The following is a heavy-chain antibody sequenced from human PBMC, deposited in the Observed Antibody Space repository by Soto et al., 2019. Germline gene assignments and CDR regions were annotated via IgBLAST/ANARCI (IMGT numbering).Heavy chain of an antibody. CDR3: ARDRGYCSGGSCYSLVFWFDP. J-gene: IGHJ5*02. D-gene: IGHD2-15*01. V-gene: IGHV1-69*08. CDR1: GGTFSSYT. Sequence: QVQLLQSGAEVKKPGSSVKVSCKASGGTFSSYTISWVRQAPGQGLEWMGRIIPILGIAHYAQKFQGRVTIPADKSTCTAYVELRRLRSEDTAVSYCARDRGYCSGGSCYSLVFWFDPWGQGTLVTVSS. CDR2: IIPILGIA.